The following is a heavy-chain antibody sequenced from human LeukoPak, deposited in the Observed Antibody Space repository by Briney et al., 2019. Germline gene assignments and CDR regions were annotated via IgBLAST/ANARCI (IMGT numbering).Heavy chain of an antibody. CDR2: IYTSGST. CDR1: GGSISSYY. V-gene: IGHV4-4*07. Sequence: SETLSLTCTVSGGSISSYYWSWIRQPAGKGLEWIGRIYTSGSTNYNPSLKSRVTISVDTSKNQFSLKLSSVTAADTAVYYCARGYLRSGIQLWAFDYWGQGTLVTVSS. CDR3: ARGYLRSGIQLWAFDY. J-gene: IGHJ4*02. D-gene: IGHD5-18*01.